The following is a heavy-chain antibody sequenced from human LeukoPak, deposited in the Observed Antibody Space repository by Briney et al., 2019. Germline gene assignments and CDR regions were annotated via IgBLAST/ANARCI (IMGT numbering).Heavy chain of an antibody. V-gene: IGHV3-23*01. CDR3: ANPSMLRGVMGYFDY. CDR2: ISGRVGEP. Sequence: PGGPLSPSCAASGFTFGSFPMGGVRKAPGRGLGWASLISGRVGEPSYADSLRSRFTMASDNSKNRLYLQMNSLRAEDTAVYYCANPSMLRGVMGYFDYWGQGTLVTVSS. J-gene: IGHJ4*02. D-gene: IGHD3-10*01. CDR1: GFTFGSFP.